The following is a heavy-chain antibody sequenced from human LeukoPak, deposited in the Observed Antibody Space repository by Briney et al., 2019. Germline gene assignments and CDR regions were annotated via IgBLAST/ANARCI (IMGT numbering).Heavy chain of an antibody. J-gene: IGHJ5*02. V-gene: IGHV4-39*01. Sequence: SETLSLTCTVSGGSISDSTYYWGWIRQPPGKGLEWIGSVYYSGSTYYNPSLKSRVTISVDTSNNQFSLRLSSVTAADTAVYYCARQGVYGSGSYYWFDPWGQGTLVTVSS. CDR2: VYYSGST. D-gene: IGHD3-10*01. CDR3: ARQGVYGSGSYYWFDP. CDR1: GGSISDSTYY.